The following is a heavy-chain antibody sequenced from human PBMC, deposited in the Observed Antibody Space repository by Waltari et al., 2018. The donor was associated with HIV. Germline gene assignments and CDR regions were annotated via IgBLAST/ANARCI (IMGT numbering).Heavy chain of an antibody. D-gene: IGHD3-10*01. V-gene: IGHV1-69*04. Sequence: QVQLVQSGAEVKKPGSSVKVSCKASGGTFSSYAISWVRQAPGQGLEWMGMIIPILGIANYAQKFQGRVTITADKSTSTAYMELSSLRSEDTAVYYCAEGVGGYGSGSSDVWGQGTTVTVSS. CDR1: GGTFSSYA. J-gene: IGHJ6*02. CDR3: AEGVGGYGSGSSDV. CDR2: IIPILGIA.